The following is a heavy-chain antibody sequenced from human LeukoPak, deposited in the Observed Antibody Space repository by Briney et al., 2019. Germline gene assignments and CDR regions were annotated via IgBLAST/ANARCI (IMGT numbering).Heavy chain of an antibody. V-gene: IGHV3-23*01. CDR1: GFTFSTYA. J-gene: IGHJ4*02. CDR2: VSGFGDTT. D-gene: IGHD5-12*01. Sequence: GGSLRLSCAASGFTFSTYAMSWVRQAPGEGLEWVSTVSGFGDTTHYAYSVRGRFTISRDNSKNTLYLQMNSLRAEDTAVYYCAKRVEKYYQTSGYPVDFWGQGTLVTVSS. CDR3: AKRVEKYYQTSGYPVDF.